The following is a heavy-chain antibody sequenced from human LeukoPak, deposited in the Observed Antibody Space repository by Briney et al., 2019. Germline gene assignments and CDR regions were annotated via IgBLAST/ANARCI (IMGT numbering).Heavy chain of an antibody. V-gene: IGHV3-23*01. CDR2: IYGSCVSI. CDR3: AKDLGWELPAEAY. Sequence: PGGSLRLSCVASGFTFEKYDMIWVRQAPGKGLEGLATIYGSCVSISYADSVKGRFTISRDNSNNTLYLQMNSLRVEDTAMYFCAKDLGWELPAEAYWGQGILVTVSS. J-gene: IGHJ4*02. D-gene: IGHD1-26*01. CDR1: GFTFEKYD.